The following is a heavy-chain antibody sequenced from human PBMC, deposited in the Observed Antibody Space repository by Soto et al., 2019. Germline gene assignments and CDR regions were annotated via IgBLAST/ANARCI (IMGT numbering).Heavy chain of an antibody. CDR3: ARKYYDFWSGPKTYYFDY. CDR2: IYYSGST. V-gene: IGHV4-59*08. J-gene: IGHJ4*02. D-gene: IGHD3-3*01. Sequence: PSETLSLTCTVSGGSISSYYWTWIRQPPGKGLEWIGYIYYSGSTNYNPSLKSRVPISVDTSKNQFSLKLSSVTAADTAVYYCARKYYDFWSGPKTYYFDYWGQGTLVTVSS. CDR1: GGSISSYY.